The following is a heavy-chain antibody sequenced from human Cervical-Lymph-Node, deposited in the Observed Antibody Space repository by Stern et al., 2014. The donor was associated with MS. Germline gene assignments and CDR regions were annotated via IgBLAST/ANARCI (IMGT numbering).Heavy chain of an antibody. CDR2: IRAYNGNT. D-gene: IGHD3-10*01. V-gene: IGHV1-18*04. Sequence: QVQLVQSGAEVKKPGASVKVSCKASGYTFTSYGISWVRQAPGKGLEWMGWIRAYNGNTNDTQKLQGRINMPADTSTSTAYMELRSLRSDDTAVYYCAREGITMIRTFQHWGQGTLVTVSS. J-gene: IGHJ1*01. CDR3: AREGITMIRTFQH. CDR1: GYTFTSYG.